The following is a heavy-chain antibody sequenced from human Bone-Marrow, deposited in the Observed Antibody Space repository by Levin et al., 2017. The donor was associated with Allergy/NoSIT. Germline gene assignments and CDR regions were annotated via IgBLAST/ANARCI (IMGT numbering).Heavy chain of an antibody. Sequence: ASVKVSCKASGYTFTGYYMHWVRQAPGQGLEWMGWINPNSGGTNYAQKFQGRVTMTRDTSISTAYMELSRLRSDDTAVYYCATAAGIAARGLDYWGQGTLVTVSS. CDR1: GYTFTGYY. D-gene: IGHD6-6*01. CDR3: ATAAGIAARGLDY. CDR2: INPNSGGT. J-gene: IGHJ4*02. V-gene: IGHV1-2*02.